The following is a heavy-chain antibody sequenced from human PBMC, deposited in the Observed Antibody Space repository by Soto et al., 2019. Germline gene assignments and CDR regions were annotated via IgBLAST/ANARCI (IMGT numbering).Heavy chain of an antibody. CDR1: GYTFTGYY. CDR2: INPNSGST. D-gene: IGHD6-19*01. Sequence: QVQLVQSGAEVKKPGASVKVSCKASGYTFTGYYMHWVRQAPGQGLEWMGWINPNSGSTNYAQKVQCWVTMTRDTSLSTAYMELSRLRSDDTAVYYCARDHRPRIAVGNYGMDVWGQGTTVTVSS. V-gene: IGHV1-2*04. CDR3: ARDHRPRIAVGNYGMDV. J-gene: IGHJ6*02.